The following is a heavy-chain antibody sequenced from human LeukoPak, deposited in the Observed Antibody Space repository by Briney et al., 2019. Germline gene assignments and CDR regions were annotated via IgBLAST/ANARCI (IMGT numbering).Heavy chain of an antibody. Sequence: SQTLSLTCAVSGGSISSGGYSWSWIRQPPGKGLEWIGYIYHSGSTYYNPSLKSRVTISVDRSKNQFSLKLSSVTAADTAVYYCARGPSGSSSSGPPVWGQGTTVTVSS. CDR2: IYHSGST. D-gene: IGHD1-26*01. J-gene: IGHJ6*02. CDR3: ARGPSGSSSSGPPV. V-gene: IGHV4-30-2*01. CDR1: GGSISSGGYS.